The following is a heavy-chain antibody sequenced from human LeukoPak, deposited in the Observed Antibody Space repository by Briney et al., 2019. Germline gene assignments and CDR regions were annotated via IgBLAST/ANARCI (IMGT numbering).Heavy chain of an antibody. J-gene: IGHJ3*02. Sequence: SVKVSCKASGGTFSSYAISWVRQAPGQGLEWMGRIIPILGIANYAQEFQGRVTITADKSTSTAYMELSSLRSEDTAVYYCARTQYYYDSSGSLRIDAFDIWGQGTMVTVSS. V-gene: IGHV1-69*04. D-gene: IGHD3-22*01. CDR2: IIPILGIA. CDR1: GGTFSSYA. CDR3: ARTQYYYDSSGSLRIDAFDI.